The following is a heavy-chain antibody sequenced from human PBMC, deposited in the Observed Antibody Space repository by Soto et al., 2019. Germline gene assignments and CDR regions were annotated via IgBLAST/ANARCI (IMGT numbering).Heavy chain of an antibody. CDR1: GGSFRGYY. J-gene: IGHJ3*02. V-gene: IGHV4-34*01. D-gene: IGHD2-2*01. CDR2: INHSGST. CDR3: ARPYCSSTSCYDAFDI. Sequence: SETLSLTCAVYGGSFRGYYWSWIRQPPGKGLEWIGEINHSGSTNYNPSLKSRGTISVDTSKNHCSLKLSSVTAADTAVYYCARPYCSSTSCYDAFDIWCQGTMVNVSS.